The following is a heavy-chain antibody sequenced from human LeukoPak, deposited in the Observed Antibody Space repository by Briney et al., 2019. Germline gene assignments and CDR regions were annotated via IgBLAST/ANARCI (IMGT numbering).Heavy chain of an antibody. J-gene: IGHJ4*02. D-gene: IGHD3-22*01. Sequence: GASLRLSCVASGFTLSSYAMSWVRQAPGKGLEWVSAISGSGGSTYYADSVKGRFTISRDNSKNTLYLQMNSLRAEDTAVYYCAKDRHSYYYDSSGYPHWGQGTLVTVSS. CDR2: ISGSGGST. V-gene: IGHV3-23*01. CDR3: AKDRHSYYYDSSGYPH. CDR1: GFTLSSYA.